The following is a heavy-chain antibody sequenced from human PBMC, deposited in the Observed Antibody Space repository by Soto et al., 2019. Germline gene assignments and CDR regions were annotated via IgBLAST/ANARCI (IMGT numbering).Heavy chain of an antibody. CDR1: GYTFTSYG. CDR3: ARSLYSSSSKNFDY. Sequence: ASGKVSCKASGYTFTSYGISWVRQAPGQGLEWMGWISAYNGNTNYAQKLQGRVTMTTDTSTSTAYMELRSLRSDDTAVYYCARSLYSSSSKNFDYWGHGTLVTVSS. CDR2: ISAYNGNT. D-gene: IGHD6-6*01. J-gene: IGHJ4*01. V-gene: IGHV1-18*01.